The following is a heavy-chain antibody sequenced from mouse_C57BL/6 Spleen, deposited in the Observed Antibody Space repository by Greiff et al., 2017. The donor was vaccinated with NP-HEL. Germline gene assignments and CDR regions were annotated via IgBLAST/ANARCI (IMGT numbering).Heavy chain of an antibody. D-gene: IGHD1-1*01. Sequence: QVHVKQSGAELVRPGSSVKLSCKASGYTFTSYWMHWVKQRPIQGLEWIGNIDPSDSETHYNQKFKDKATLTVDKSSSTAYMQLSSLTSEDSAVYYCARSPGYGSNYAMDYWGQGTSVTVSS. V-gene: IGHV1-52*01. CDR1: GYTFTSYW. CDR2: IDPSDSET. J-gene: IGHJ4*01. CDR3: ARSPGYGSNYAMDY.